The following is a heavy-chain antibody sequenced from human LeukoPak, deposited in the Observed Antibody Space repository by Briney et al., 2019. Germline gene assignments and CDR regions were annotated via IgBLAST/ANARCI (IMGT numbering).Heavy chain of an antibody. CDR1: GYTFTSYD. J-gene: IGHJ4*02. V-gene: IGHV1-8*03. D-gene: IGHD3-10*01. CDR3: ARAGVGSYYGSGTLSAFDY. CDR2: MNPNSGNT. Sequence: ASVKVTRKASGYTFTSYDINWVRQATGQGLEWMGWMNPNSGNTGYAQKFQGRVTITADESTSTAYMELSSLRSEDTAVYYCARAGVGSYYGSGTLSAFDYWGQGTLVTVSS.